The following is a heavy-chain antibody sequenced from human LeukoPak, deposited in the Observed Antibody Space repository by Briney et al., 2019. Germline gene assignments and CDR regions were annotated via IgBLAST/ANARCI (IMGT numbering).Heavy chain of an antibody. D-gene: IGHD5-18*01. CDR1: GFTVSSNE. CDR3: KNRQWIQLWFYFFDY. V-gene: IGHV3-38-3*01. CDR2: ISGGST. J-gene: IGHJ4*02. Sequence: GGSLRLSCAASGFTVSSNEMSWVRLAPGKGLEWVSYISGGSTYYADSRKGRFTISRDNSKNTLHLQMNSLRAEDTAVYYCKNRQWIQLWFYFFDYWGQGTLVTVSS.